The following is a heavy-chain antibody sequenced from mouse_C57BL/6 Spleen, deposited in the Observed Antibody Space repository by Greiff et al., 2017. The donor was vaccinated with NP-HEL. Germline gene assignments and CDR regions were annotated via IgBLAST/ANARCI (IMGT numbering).Heavy chain of an antibody. CDR2: IRSKSNNYAT. CDR3: VRQNWESGAWFAY. CDR1: GFSFNTYA. V-gene: IGHV10-1*01. J-gene: IGHJ3*01. Sequence: EVHLVESGGGLVQPKGSLKLSCAASGFSFNTYAMNWVRQAPGKGLEWVARIRSKSNNYATYYADSVKDRFTISRDDSESMLYLQMNNLKTEDTAMYYCVRQNWESGAWFAYWGQGTLVTVSA. D-gene: IGHD4-1*01.